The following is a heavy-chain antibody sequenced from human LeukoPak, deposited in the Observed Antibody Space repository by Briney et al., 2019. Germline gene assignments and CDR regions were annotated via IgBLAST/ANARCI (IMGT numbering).Heavy chain of an antibody. D-gene: IGHD3-10*02. V-gene: IGHV3-30*02. Sequence: GGSLRLSCAASGFTFSSYGMHWVRQAPGKGLEWVTFIEYDGSYKYYADSVKGRFTISRDDSEKTLYLQVNSLRAEDTAVYYCAKDAYGLARVTMVGGDYWGQGTLVTVSS. CDR1: GFTFSSYG. CDR3: AKDAYGLARVTMVGGDY. J-gene: IGHJ4*02. CDR2: IEYDGSYK.